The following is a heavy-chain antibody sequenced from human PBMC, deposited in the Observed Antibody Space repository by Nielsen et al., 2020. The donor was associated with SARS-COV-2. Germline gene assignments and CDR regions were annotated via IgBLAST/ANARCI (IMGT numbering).Heavy chain of an antibody. CDR3: ARDGRTGAFDI. D-gene: IGHD1-1*01. V-gene: IGHV3-9*01. J-gene: IGHJ3*02. Sequence: SLKISCAASGFSLDDYAMHWVRQVPGKGLEWVSGISWNSGSIGYADSVKGRFTISRDNAKNSLYLQMNSLRAEDTAVYYCARDGRTGAFDIWGQGIMVTVSS. CDR2: ISWNSGSI. CDR1: GFSLDDYA.